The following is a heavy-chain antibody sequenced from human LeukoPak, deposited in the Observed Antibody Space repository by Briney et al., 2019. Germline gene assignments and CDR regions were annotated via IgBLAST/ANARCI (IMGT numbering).Heavy chain of an antibody. J-gene: IGHJ6*03. D-gene: IGHD6-19*01. CDR3: ARGEGTLAGRRCTYQYYYYIDV. CDR2: INHSGSA. V-gene: IGHV4-34*01. Sequence: SETLSLTCVVYGGSFSDYYWSWVRQPPGKGLEWIGEINHSGSAKYNSSLKSRVTMSIHTSNNQFSLKLSSVTAADTAVYYCARGEGTLAGRRCTYQYYYYIDVWGKGTTVTVSS. CDR1: GGSFSDYY.